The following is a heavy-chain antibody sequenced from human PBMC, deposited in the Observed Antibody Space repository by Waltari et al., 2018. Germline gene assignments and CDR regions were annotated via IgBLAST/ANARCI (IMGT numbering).Heavy chain of an antibody. Sequence: EVQLVESGGGLIQPGGSLSLSCAASGFTVSSNYMSWFRQSPGKGLEWVSVIYSGGSTYYADSVKGRFTISRDNSKNTLYLQMNSLRAEDTAVYYCARVSGSYHPVNAFDIWGQGTMVTVSS. CDR1: GFTVSSNY. V-gene: IGHV3-53*01. CDR3: ARVSGSYHPVNAFDI. CDR2: IYSGGST. D-gene: IGHD1-26*01. J-gene: IGHJ3*02.